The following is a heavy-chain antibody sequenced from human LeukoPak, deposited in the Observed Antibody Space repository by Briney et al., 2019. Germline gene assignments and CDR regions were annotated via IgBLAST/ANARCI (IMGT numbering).Heavy chain of an antibody. CDR1: GGSLSGYY. D-gene: IGHD6-19*01. J-gene: IGHJ6*03. V-gene: IGHV4-34*01. Sequence: SETLSLTCAVYGGSLSGYYWSWIRQPPGKGLEWIGEINHSGSTNYNPSLKSRVTISVDTSKNQFSLKLSSVTAADTAVYYCAKAGSDSSGWYAYYYYYYMDVWGKGTTVTVSS. CDR2: INHSGST. CDR3: AKAGSDSSGWYAYYYYYYMDV.